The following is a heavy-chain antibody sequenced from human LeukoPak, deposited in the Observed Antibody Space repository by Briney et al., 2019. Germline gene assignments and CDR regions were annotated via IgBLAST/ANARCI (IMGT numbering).Heavy chain of an antibody. Sequence: ASVKVSCKASGYTFTGYYMHWARQAPGQGLEWMGWINPNSGGTNYAQKFQGRVTMTRDTSISTAYMELSRLRSDDTAVYYCARRPYSGYDLNYWGQGTLVTVSS. V-gene: IGHV1-2*02. D-gene: IGHD5-12*01. J-gene: IGHJ4*02. CDR1: GYTFTGYY. CDR2: INPNSGGT. CDR3: ARRPYSGYDLNY.